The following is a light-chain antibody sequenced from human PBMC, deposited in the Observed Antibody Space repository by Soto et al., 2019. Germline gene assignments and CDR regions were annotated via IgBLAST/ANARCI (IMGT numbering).Light chain of an antibody. Sequence: DIQMNQSPSSLSAAVGDRVTITYQASQDISNFLNWYQQKPGKAPKLLIYVASYLETGVPSRFSVSGSGTDFTFTISSLQPEDIATYYWQQYANLPPSFGGGTKAQIK. CDR1: QDISNF. CDR3: QQYANLPPS. V-gene: IGKV1-33*01. CDR2: VAS. J-gene: IGKJ4*01.